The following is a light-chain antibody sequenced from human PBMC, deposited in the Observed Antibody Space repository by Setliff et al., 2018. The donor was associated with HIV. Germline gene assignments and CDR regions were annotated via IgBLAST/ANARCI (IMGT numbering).Light chain of an antibody. CDR1: SSDVAGYNY. V-gene: IGLV2-14*03. J-gene: IGLJ1*01. CDR3: SSYTSSSTLV. Sequence: QSVLAQPASVSGSPGQSITISCTGTSSDVAGYNYVSWYQQHPGKAPKLVIYDVSDRPSGVSNRFSGSKSGNTASLTISGLQAEDEADYYCSSYTSSSTLVFGTGTKVTVL. CDR2: DVS.